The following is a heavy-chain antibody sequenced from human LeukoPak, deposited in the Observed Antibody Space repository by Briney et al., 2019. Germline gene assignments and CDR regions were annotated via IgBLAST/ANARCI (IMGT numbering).Heavy chain of an antibody. CDR2: IYTSGST. CDR1: GDSISSGTYY. Sequence: SETLSLTCTVSGDSISSGTYYWSWIRQPAGKGLEWIGRIYTSGSTNYNPSLRSRVTISVDTSKNQFSLKLISVTAADTAVYYCARDREGVDVDYWGQGTLVTVSS. CDR3: ARDREGVDVDY. D-gene: IGHD2-15*01. V-gene: IGHV4-61*02. J-gene: IGHJ4*02.